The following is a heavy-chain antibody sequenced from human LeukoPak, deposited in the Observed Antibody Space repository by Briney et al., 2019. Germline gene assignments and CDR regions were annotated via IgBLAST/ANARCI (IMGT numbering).Heavy chain of an antibody. CDR3: AGEGTVTYDGPYHYGMDV. CDR1: GGTFSSYA. V-gene: IGHV1-69*13. J-gene: IGHJ6*02. D-gene: IGHD4-17*01. Sequence: ASVKVSCKASGGTFSSYAISWVRQAPGQGLEWMGGIIPIFGTANYAQKFQGRVTITADESTSTAYMELSSLRSEDTAVYYCAGEGTVTYDGPYHYGMDVWGQGTTVTVSS. CDR2: IIPIFGTA.